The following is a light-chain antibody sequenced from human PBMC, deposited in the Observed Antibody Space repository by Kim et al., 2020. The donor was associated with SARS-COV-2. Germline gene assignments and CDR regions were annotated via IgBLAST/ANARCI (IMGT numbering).Light chain of an antibody. V-gene: IGLV3-1*01. Sequence: SYELTQPPSMYVSPGQTASISCSGDRLGDKYACWYQQKPGRSPLLVIYEDTKRPSGIPERFSGSNSGHTATLTISGTQAMDEADYYCQAWDSSTVVFGGGTKLIVL. CDR1: RLGDKY. CDR3: QAWDSSTVV. J-gene: IGLJ2*01. CDR2: EDT.